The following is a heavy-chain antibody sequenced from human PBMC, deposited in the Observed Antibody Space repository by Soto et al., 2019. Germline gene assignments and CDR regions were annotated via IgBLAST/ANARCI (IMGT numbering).Heavy chain of an antibody. CDR1: GFSVSNNY. J-gene: IGHJ3*01. CDR2: IYSGGST. D-gene: IGHD5-12*01. CDR3: GRDRGYR. V-gene: IGHV3-66*01. Sequence: QLVESGGGLVQPGGSLRLSCAASGFSVSNNYMKWVRQAPGKGLEWVSLIYSGGSTYYADSVKGRFTISRDNSKNTLFLQMNSLRVEDTAVYYGGRDRGYRWCQGTMVTVSS.